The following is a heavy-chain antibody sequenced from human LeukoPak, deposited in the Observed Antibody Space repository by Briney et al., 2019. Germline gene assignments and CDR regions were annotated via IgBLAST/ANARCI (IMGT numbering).Heavy chain of an antibody. D-gene: IGHD3-22*01. CDR2: IHPTSGGT. CDR1: GYTFTDYY. V-gene: IGHV1-2*02. J-gene: IGHJ4*02. CDR3: AREGYHGSSDDPHLFDY. Sequence: ASVKVSCKASGYTFTDYYMHWVRQAPGQGLEWMGWIHPTSGGTKYAQKFQGRVTMTRDTSISTAYMELSSLRSDDTALYYCAREGYHGSSDDPHLFDYWGQGSLVSVSS.